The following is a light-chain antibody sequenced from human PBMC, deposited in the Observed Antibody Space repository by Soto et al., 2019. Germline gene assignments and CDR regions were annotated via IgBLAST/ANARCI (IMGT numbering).Light chain of an antibody. CDR1: TLPNQY. V-gene: IGLV3-25*02. J-gene: IGLJ2*01. CDR2: KDS. CDR3: QSADSTGTVV. Sequence: SYELTQSPSVSVSPGQTARITCSGDTLPNQYAYWYQQKPGQAPVLMIYKDSDRTSGIPERFSGSSSGTTVALTISGVRAEEEADYYCQSADSTGTVVFGGGTKLTVL.